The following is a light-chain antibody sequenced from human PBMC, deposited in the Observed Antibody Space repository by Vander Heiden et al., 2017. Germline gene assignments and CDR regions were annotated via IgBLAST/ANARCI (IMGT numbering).Light chain of an antibody. Sequence: QSALAQPASVSGSPGQSIIISCTGTSSDIGFYNYVSWYQHHPGKGPKLIIYDDTHRPSGVSNRFSGSKSGNTASLTISGLQAEDEADYYCNSYTTSRTYVFGSGTKVTVL. CDR1: SSDIGFYNY. V-gene: IGLV2-14*03. J-gene: IGLJ1*01. CDR3: NSYTTSRTYV. CDR2: DDT.